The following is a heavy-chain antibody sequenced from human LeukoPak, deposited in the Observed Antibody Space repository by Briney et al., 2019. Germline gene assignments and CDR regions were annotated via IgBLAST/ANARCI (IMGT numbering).Heavy chain of an antibody. CDR3: AKESVKRGYSGNYYFDY. CDR2: ISGSGGST. V-gene: IGHV3-23*01. Sequence: GGSLRLSCAASGFTFSSYAMSWVRQAPGKGLEWVSAISGSGGSTYYADSVKGRFTISRDNSKNTLYLQMNSLRAEDTAVYYCAKESVKRGYSGNYYFDYWGQGTLVTVSS. D-gene: IGHD5-12*01. CDR1: GFTFSSYA. J-gene: IGHJ4*02.